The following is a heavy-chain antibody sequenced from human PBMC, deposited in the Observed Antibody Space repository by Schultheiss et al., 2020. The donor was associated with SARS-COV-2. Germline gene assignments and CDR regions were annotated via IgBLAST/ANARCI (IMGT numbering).Heavy chain of an antibody. CDR2: ISSSGSTI. J-gene: IGHJ6*02. D-gene: IGHD3-10*01. CDR1: GFTFSDYY. V-gene: IGHV3-11*04. Sequence: GGSLRLSCAASGFTFSDYYMSWIRQAPGKGLEWVSYISSSGSTIYYADSVKGRFTISRDNAKNSLYLQMNNLRAEDTAVYYCARDPGLLWFGEHINVWGQGTTVTVSS. CDR3: ARDPGLLWFGEHINV.